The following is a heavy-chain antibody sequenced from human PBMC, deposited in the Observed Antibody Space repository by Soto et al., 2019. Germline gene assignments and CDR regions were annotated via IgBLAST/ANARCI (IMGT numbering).Heavy chain of an antibody. CDR1: GGSISSSSYY. J-gene: IGHJ4*02. V-gene: IGHV4-39*07. CDR3: ASVPREYTYGYPGSFAY. D-gene: IGHD5-18*01. Sequence: SSQTLPLTCTVSGGSISSSSYYLGWIRQPPGNGLEWIGSSSYTGSTYYNPSLKSRVTISVDTSKKQCSLKLSSVTAADTAVYYCASVPREYTYGYPGSFAYCGQGTLVTVSS. CDR2: SSYTGST.